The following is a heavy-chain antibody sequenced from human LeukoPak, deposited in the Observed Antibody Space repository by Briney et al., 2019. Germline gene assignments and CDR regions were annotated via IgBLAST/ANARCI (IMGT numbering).Heavy chain of an antibody. D-gene: IGHD3-9*01. V-gene: IGHV4-4*09. CDR3: ARGDILTGYSQPAFDI. J-gene: IGHJ3*02. CDR2: IYTSGST. CDR1: AGSISSYY. Sequence: SETLYLTCTGSAGSISSYYWSWIRQPPGKGLNWIGYIYTSGSTNYNPSLKSRVTISVDTSKNQFSLKLSSVTAADTAVYYCARGDILTGYSQPAFDIWGQGTMVTVSS.